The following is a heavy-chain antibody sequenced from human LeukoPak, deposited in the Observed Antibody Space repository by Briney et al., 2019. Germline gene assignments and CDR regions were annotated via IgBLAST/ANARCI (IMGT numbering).Heavy chain of an antibody. Sequence: GGSLRLSCAASGFTFSSYSMNWVRQAPGKGLEWVSSISSSSSYIYYADSVKGRFTISRDSAKNSLYLQMNSLRAEDTAVYYCARGVDIVVVPADDYWGQGTLVTVSS. CDR3: ARGVDIVVVPADDY. J-gene: IGHJ4*02. CDR2: ISSSSSYI. V-gene: IGHV3-21*01. CDR1: GFTFSSYS. D-gene: IGHD2-2*03.